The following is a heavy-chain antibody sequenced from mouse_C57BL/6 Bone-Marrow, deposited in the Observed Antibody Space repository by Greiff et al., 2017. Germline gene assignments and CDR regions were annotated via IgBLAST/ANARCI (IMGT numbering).Heavy chain of an antibody. D-gene: IGHD2-1*01. J-gene: IGHJ4*01. Sequence: ESGPGLVKPSQSLSLTCSVTGYSITSGYYWNWIRQFPGNKLEWMGYISYDGSNKYNPSLKNRISITRETSKNQFFLKLNSVTTEDTATYYCARGGYGNHAMDYWGQGTSVTVSS. CDR1: GYSITSGYY. CDR3: ARGGYGNHAMDY. CDR2: ISYDGSN. V-gene: IGHV3-6*01.